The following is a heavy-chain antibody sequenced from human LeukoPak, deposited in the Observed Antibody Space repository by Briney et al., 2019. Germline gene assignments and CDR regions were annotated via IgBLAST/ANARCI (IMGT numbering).Heavy chain of an antibody. CDR1: GGSISSSSYY. D-gene: IGHD3-22*01. Sequence: SQTLSLTCSVSGGSISSSSYYWGWIRQAPGRGLEWIANIYYSGSTYYSPSLKSRVTISVDTSKNQFSLKLNSVTAADTAVYYCARQFYESRSPHAKYFQQWGQGTLVTVSS. CDR3: ARQFYESRSPHAKYFQQ. V-gene: IGHV4-39*01. CDR2: IYYSGST. J-gene: IGHJ1*01.